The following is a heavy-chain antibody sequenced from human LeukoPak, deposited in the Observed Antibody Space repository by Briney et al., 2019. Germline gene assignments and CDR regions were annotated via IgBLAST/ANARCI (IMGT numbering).Heavy chain of an antibody. D-gene: IGHD6-13*01. CDR2: IRSKANSYAT. CDR3: TRRDSSSKNFDY. V-gene: IGHV3-73*01. Sequence: GGSLRLSCAASGFTFSGSAMHWVRQASGKGLEWVGRIRSKANSYATAYAASVKGRFTISRDDSKNTAYLQTNSLKTEDTAVYYCTRRDSSSKNFDYWGQGTLVTVSS. J-gene: IGHJ4*02. CDR1: GFTFSGSA.